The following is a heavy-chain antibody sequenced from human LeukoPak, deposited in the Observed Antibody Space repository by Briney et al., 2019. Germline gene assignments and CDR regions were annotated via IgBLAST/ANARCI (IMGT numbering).Heavy chain of an antibody. V-gene: IGHV4-59*01. J-gene: IGHJ4*02. CDR1: GGSISSYY. CDR3: ARGDVDTAMVDY. Sequence: SETLSLTCTVSGGSISSYYWSWIRQPPGKGLEWIGYIYYSGSTYYNPSLKSRVTISVDTSKNLFSLKLSSVTASDTAVYYCARGDVDTAMVDYWGQGTLVTVSS. CDR2: IYYSGST. D-gene: IGHD5-18*01.